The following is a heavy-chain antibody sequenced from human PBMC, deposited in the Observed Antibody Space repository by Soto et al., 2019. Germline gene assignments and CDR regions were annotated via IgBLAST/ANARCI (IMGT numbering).Heavy chain of an antibody. J-gene: IGHJ3*02. CDR3: AKTYGDYGIVDAFDI. Sequence: GGSLRLSCAASGFAFNTYGIHWVRQAPGKGLEWVAVISYDGRDKYYADSVKGRFTISRDNSKNTLYLQMNSLRAEDTAVYYCAKTYGDYGIVDAFDIWGQGTMVTVSS. CDR2: ISYDGRDK. CDR1: GFAFNTYG. V-gene: IGHV3-30*18. D-gene: IGHD4-17*01.